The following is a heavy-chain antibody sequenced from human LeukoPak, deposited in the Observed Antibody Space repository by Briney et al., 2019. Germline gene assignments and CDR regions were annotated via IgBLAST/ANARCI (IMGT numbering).Heavy chain of an antibody. CDR2: IYYSGST. J-gene: IGHJ4*02. CDR3: ARGVAAAGTGFDY. Sequence: PSETLSLTCTVSGGSISSYYWSWIRQPPGKGLEWIGYIYYSGSTNYNPSLKSRVTISVDTSKNQFSLKLSPVTAADTAVYYCARGVAAAGTGFDYWGQGTLVTVSS. V-gene: IGHV4-59*01. CDR1: GGSISSYY. D-gene: IGHD6-13*01.